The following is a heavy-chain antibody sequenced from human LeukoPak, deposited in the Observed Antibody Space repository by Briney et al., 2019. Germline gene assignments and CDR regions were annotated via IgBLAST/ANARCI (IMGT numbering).Heavy chain of an antibody. D-gene: IGHD3/OR15-3a*01. Sequence: GGSLRLCCTVSGITLSNYGMSWVRQAPGKGLEWGAGIGDSGGSTKYADSVKGRFTISRDNPKNTLYLQMNSLRAEDTAVYFCAKRGVVIRVILVGFHREAYYFESWGQGALVTVSS. CDR1: GITLSNYG. J-gene: IGHJ4*02. CDR3: AKRGVVIRVILVGFHREAYYFES. V-gene: IGHV3-23*01. CDR2: IGDSGGST.